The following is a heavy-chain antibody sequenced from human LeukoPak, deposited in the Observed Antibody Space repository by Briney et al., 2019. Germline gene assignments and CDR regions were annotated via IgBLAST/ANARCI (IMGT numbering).Heavy chain of an antibody. J-gene: IGHJ4*02. D-gene: IGHD3-3*01. CDR2: IKQDGSEK. Sequence: GGSLRLSCAASGFTFSSYWMSWVRQAPGKGLEWVANIKQDGSEKYYVDSVKGRFTISRDNAKNSLYLQTNSLRAEDTAVYYCARDTTTFGGVTTSFDYWGQGTLVTVSS. CDR1: GFTFSSYW. V-gene: IGHV3-7*01. CDR3: ARDTTTFGGVTTSFDY.